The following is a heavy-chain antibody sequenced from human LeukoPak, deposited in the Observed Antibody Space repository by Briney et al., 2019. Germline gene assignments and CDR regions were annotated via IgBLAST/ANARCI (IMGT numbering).Heavy chain of an antibody. J-gene: IGHJ5*02. CDR3: ARDNYGDYANWFDP. CDR1: GGSISSGDYC. Sequence: SETLSLTCTVSGGSISSGDYCWSWIRQPPGKGLEWIGYIYYSGSTYYNPSLKSRVTISVDTSKNQFSLKLSSVTAADTAVYYCARDNYGDYANWFDPWGQGTLVTVSS. CDR2: IYYSGST. V-gene: IGHV4-30-4*01. D-gene: IGHD4-17*01.